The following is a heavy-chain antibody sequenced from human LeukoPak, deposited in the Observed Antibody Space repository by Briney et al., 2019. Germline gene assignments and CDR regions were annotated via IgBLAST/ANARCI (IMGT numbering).Heavy chain of an antibody. J-gene: IGHJ4*02. CDR2: INTDGSDT. Sequence: GGSLRLSCAASGFTFSSYWMHWVRQAPGKGLVWVSRINTDGSDTNYADSVKGRFTISRDNAKNSLYLQMNSLRAEDTAVYYCARDIVPPGIFWEFWGQGSLVTVSS. CDR1: GFTFSSYW. D-gene: IGHD2-2*01. CDR3: ARDIVPPGIFWEF. V-gene: IGHV3-74*01.